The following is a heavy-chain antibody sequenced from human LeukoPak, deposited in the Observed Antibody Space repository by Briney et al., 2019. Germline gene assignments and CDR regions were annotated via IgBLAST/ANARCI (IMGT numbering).Heavy chain of an antibody. CDR2: ISSSSSYI. CDR3: ARPYQYESSGHIY. Sequence: GGSLRLSCAASGFTFSSYSMNWVRQAPGKGLEWVSSISSSSSYIYYADSVKGRFTIARDNAKNSVYLQMNNLRVDDTAVYYCARPYQYESSGHIYWGQGTLVSVSS. CDR1: GFTFSSYS. J-gene: IGHJ4*02. V-gene: IGHV3-21*01. D-gene: IGHD3-22*01.